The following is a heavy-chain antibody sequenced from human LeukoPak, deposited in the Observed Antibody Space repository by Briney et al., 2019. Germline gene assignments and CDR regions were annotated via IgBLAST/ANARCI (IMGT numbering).Heavy chain of an antibody. CDR3: ARHLYSESYYF. D-gene: IGHD1-26*01. CDR2: VYYTGST. V-gene: IGHV4-59*08. Sequence: SETLSLTCTVSGGSISSYYWSWIRQPPGKGLEWIGYVYYTGSTSYNPSLKSRVTISIDTSKNQFSLKLSSVTAADTAVYYCARHLYSESYYFWGQGTLVTVSS. J-gene: IGHJ4*02. CDR1: GGSISSYY.